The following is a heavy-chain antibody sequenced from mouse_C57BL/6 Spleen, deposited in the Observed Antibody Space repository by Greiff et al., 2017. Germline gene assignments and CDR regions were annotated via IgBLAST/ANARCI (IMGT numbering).Heavy chain of an antibody. CDR2: ISDGGSYT. D-gene: IGHD3-1*01. Sequence: EVQVVESGGGLVKPGGSLKLSCAASGFTFSSYAMSWVRQTPETRLEWVATISDGGSYTYYPDNVKGRFTISRDNAKNNLYLQMSHLKSEDTAMYYCAREGGFYWYFDVWGTGTTVTVSS. CDR1: GFTFSSYA. V-gene: IGHV5-4*01. CDR3: AREGGFYWYFDV. J-gene: IGHJ1*03.